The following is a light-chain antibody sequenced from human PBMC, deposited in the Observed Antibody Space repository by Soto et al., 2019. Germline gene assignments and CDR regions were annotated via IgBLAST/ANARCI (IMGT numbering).Light chain of an antibody. CDR1: VLADKY. CDR3: YSAADNHLV. J-gene: IGLJ3*02. V-gene: IGLV3-27*01. CDR2: KDS. Sequence: SYELTQASSVSVSPGQTARITCSGDVLADKYSRWFQQKPGQAPVLIIYKDSQRPSGLPERFSGSSSGTTVTLTISGAQVEDEADYYCYSAADNHLVFGGGTKLTVL.